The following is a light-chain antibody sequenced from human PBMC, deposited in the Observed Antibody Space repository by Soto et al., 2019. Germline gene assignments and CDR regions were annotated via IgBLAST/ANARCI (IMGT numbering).Light chain of an antibody. CDR3: QVWDSSTVI. V-gene: IGLV3-9*01. CDR2: GDT. Sequence: SYELTQPLSVSVALGQTATIACGGNNIGSRGVHWYQQKPGQAPVLVVYGDTNRPSGIPDRFSGSNSGNTATLTISRAQAGDEADYYCQVWDSSTVIFGGGTKVTVL. CDR1: NIGSRG. J-gene: IGLJ2*01.